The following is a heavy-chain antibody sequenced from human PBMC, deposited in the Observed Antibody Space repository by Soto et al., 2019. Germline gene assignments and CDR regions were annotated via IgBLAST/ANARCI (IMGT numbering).Heavy chain of an antibody. J-gene: IGHJ4*02. Sequence: GGSLRLSCAASGFTFSSYWMLWVRQAPGKGLVWVSRVKSDGSITTYADSVKGRFTISRDNAKNTVYLQMNSLRADDTAVYYCARGATAGNYFDYWGQGALVTVSS. CDR3: ARGATAGNYFDY. CDR1: GFTFSSYW. D-gene: IGHD6-13*01. V-gene: IGHV3-74*03. CDR2: VKSDGSIT.